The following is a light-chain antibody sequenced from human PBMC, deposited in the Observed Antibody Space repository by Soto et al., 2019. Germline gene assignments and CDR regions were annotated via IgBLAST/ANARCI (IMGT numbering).Light chain of an antibody. CDR1: QSVSRR. CDR3: QQYGSSSEIT. Sequence: EVVLTQSPGTLSLSPVGRATLSCMASQSVSRRLAWYQQRPGQSPRLLISGASMRASGVPVRFSGSGSGTDFTLTISGLEPEDSAVYYCQQYGSSSEITFGQGTRLEIK. CDR2: GAS. V-gene: IGKV3-20*01. J-gene: IGKJ5*01.